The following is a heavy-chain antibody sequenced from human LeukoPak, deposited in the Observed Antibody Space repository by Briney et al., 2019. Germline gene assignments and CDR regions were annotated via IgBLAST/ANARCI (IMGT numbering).Heavy chain of an antibody. V-gene: IGHV4-31*03. CDR3: ARGYSYGLIYYFDY. CDR1: GGSISSGGYY. D-gene: IGHD5-18*01. CDR2: IYYSGST. J-gene: IGHJ4*02. Sequence: SETLSLTCTVSGGSISSGGYYWSWIRQHPGKGLEWIGYIYYSGSTYYNPTLKSRVTISVDTSKNQFSLKLSSVTAADTAVYYCARGYSYGLIYYFDYWGQGTLVTGSS.